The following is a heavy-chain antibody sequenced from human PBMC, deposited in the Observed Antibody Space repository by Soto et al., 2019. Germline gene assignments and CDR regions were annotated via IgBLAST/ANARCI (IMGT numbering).Heavy chain of an antibody. CDR1: GYAFTTYG. Sequence: QVHLVQSGAEVKKPGASVKVSCKGSGYAFTTYGITWVRQAPGQGLEWMGWISAHNGNTNYAQKRQGRVTVTRDTPTSTAYMELSSLRSDDTAVYYCARGRYGDYWGQGALVTVSS. D-gene: IGHD1-1*01. CDR3: ARGRYGDY. CDR2: ISAHNGNT. V-gene: IGHV1-18*01. J-gene: IGHJ4*02.